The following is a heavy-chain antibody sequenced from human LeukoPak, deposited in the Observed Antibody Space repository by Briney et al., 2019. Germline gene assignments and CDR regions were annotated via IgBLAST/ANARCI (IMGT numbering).Heavy chain of an antibody. CDR2: IYTSGST. V-gene: IGHV4-61*02. J-gene: IGHJ6*03. Sequence: PSQTLSLTCTVSGGSISRGSYYWSWIRQPAGKGLEWIGRIYTSGSTNYNPSLKSRVTISVDTSKNQFSLKLSSVTAADTAVYYCAREAYSGSYYYYYYYMDVWGKGTTVTISS. D-gene: IGHD1-26*01. CDR3: AREAYSGSYYYYYYYMDV. CDR1: GGSISRGSYY.